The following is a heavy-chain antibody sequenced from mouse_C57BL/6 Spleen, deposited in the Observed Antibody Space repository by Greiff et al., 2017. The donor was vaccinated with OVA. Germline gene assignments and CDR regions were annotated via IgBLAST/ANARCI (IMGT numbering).Heavy chain of an antibody. D-gene: IGHD1-1*01. Sequence: VQLQQPGAELVKPGASVKLSCKASGYTFTSYWMQWVKQRPGQGLEWIGEIDPSDSYTNYNQKFKGKATLTVDTSSSTAYMQLSSLTSEDSAVYYCARKSYYYGSSSGYFDVWGTGTTVTVAS. CDR2: IDPSDSYT. J-gene: IGHJ1*03. V-gene: IGHV1-50*01. CDR3: ARKSYYYGSSSGYFDV. CDR1: GYTFTSYW.